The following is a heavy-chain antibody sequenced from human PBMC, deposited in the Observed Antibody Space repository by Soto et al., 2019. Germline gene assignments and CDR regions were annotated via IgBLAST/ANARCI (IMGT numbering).Heavy chain of an antibody. D-gene: IGHD3-3*01. CDR2: IYFDGKT. CDR1: GGSINTYY. V-gene: IGHV4-59*01. Sequence: SETLSLSCTVSGGSINTYYWTWIRQPPGKGLEWIGFIYFDGKTDYNPSLKSRVTISVDMSKNQFFLKLNSVTAADTAVYYCARAPYYSFWSGYSDNWFDPWGQGTLVTAPQ. CDR3: ARAPYYSFWSGYSDNWFDP. J-gene: IGHJ5*02.